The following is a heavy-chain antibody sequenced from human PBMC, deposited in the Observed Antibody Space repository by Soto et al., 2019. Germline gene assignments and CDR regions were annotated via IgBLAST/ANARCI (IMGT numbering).Heavy chain of an antibody. CDR3: ASHPEYYDFWSGYVWFDP. CDR1: GGSISSSNW. V-gene: IGHV4-4*02. CDR2: IYHSGST. D-gene: IGHD3-3*01. Sequence: QVQLQESGPGLVKPSGTLSLTCAVSGGSISSSNWWSWVRQPPGKGLEWIGEIYHSGSTNYNPSLKSLVTISVDKSKNQFSLKLSSVTAADTAVYYCASHPEYYDFWSGYVWFDPWGQGTLVTVSS. J-gene: IGHJ5*02.